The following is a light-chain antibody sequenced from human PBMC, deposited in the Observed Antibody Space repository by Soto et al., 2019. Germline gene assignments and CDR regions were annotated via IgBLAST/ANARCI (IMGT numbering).Light chain of an antibody. CDR3: QQYGSSPPIT. V-gene: IGKV3-20*01. J-gene: IGKJ5*01. Sequence: EIVLTQSPATLSLSPGERATLSCWASHSVTTHLAWFQQRPGQAPRLLIYGASARATGIPDRFSGSGSGTDFTLTISRLEPEDFAVYYCQQYGSSPPITFGQGTRLEIK. CDR2: GAS. CDR1: HSVTTH.